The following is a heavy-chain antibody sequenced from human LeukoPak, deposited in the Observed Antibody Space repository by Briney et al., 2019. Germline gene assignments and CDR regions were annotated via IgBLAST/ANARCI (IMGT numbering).Heavy chain of an antibody. CDR3: ARFPTGSGSGSTRDYYYYGMDV. Sequence: SVKVSCKASGGTFSSYAISWVRQAPGQGLEWMGRIIPILGIANYAQKFQGRVTITADKSTSTAYMELSSLRSEDTTVYYCARFPTGSGSGSTRDYYYYGMDVWGQGTTVTVSS. V-gene: IGHV1-69*04. D-gene: IGHD3-10*01. CDR2: IIPILGIA. CDR1: GGTFSSYA. J-gene: IGHJ6*02.